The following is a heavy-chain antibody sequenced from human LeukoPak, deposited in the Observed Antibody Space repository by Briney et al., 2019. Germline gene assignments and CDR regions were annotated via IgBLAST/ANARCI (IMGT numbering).Heavy chain of an antibody. CDR2: FYCTGGT. Sequence: PSETLSLTCTVSGDSISSYYWSWIRQPPGKGLEWIGYFYCTGGTNYNPSLKRRVTISVDTSKNQFSLKLSSGTAADTAVYYCARQGTVATNFGYWGQGTLVTVSP. D-gene: IGHD5-12*01. J-gene: IGHJ4*02. CDR3: ARQGTVATNFGY. CDR1: GDSISSYY. V-gene: IGHV4-59*08.